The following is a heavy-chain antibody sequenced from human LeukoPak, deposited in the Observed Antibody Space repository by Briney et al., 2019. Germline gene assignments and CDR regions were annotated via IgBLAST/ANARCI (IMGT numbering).Heavy chain of an antibody. CDR1: GGSFSGYY. J-gene: IGHJ6*03. Sequence: PSETLSLTCAVYGGSFSGYYWSWIRQPPGKGLEWIGEINHSGSTNYNPSLKSRVTISVDTSKNQFSLKLSSVTAADTAVYYCARKRYCSSTSCYTFVEYYYYMDVWGKGTTVTVSS. CDR3: ARKRYCSSTSCYTFVEYYYYMDV. CDR2: INHSGST. V-gene: IGHV4-34*01. D-gene: IGHD2-2*02.